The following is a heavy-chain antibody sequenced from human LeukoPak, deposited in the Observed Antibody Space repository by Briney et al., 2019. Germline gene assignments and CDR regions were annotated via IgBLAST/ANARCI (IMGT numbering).Heavy chain of an antibody. J-gene: IGHJ4*02. V-gene: IGHV4-59*12. CDR2: MYYTGNT. CDR3: ARAFYCSSTSCSYYFDY. D-gene: IGHD2-2*01. CDR1: GGSISSYF. Sequence: SETLSLTCTVSGGSISSYFWTWIRQPPGTGLEWIAYMYYTGNTNSNPSLKSRVTMSLDTSKSQFSLKLSSVTAADTAVYYCARAFYCSSTSCSYYFDYWGQGTLVTVSS.